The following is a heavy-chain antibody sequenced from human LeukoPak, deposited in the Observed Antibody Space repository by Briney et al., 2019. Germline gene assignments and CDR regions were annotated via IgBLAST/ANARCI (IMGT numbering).Heavy chain of an antibody. Sequence: SETLSLTCTVSGGSISSYYWSWIRQPPGKGLEWIGYIYYSGSTNYNPSLKSRVTISVDTSKNQFPLKLSSVTAADTAVYYCARQYSGSYYSFDYWGQGTLVTVSS. J-gene: IGHJ4*02. CDR2: IYYSGST. CDR3: ARQYSGSYYSFDY. V-gene: IGHV4-59*01. D-gene: IGHD1-26*01. CDR1: GGSISSYY.